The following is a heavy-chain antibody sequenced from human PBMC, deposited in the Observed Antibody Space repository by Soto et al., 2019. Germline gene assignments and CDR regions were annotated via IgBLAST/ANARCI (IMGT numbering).Heavy chain of an antibody. D-gene: IGHD1-26*01. CDR1: GFSFSSYA. V-gene: IGHV3-30*18. CDR2: ISYVGSDM. J-gene: IGHJ4*02. Sequence: GGSLRLSCAASGFSFSSYAIHWVRQAPGKGLEWVAVISYVGSDMYYGDSVKGRFTISRDNSNNTLYLQMNSLRPDDTALYYCAKDPRGIVGAGAWLDSWGQGTLVTVSS. CDR3: AKDPRGIVGAGAWLDS.